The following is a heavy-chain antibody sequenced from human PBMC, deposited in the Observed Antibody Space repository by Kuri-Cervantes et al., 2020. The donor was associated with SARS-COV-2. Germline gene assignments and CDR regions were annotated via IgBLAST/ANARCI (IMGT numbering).Heavy chain of an antibody. D-gene: IGHD3-22*01. CDR3: ASPQDYYYDSSGYYHFDY. CDR1: GGTFSSYA. V-gene: IGHV1-69*10. Sequence: SVKVSCKASGGTFSSYAISWVRQAPGQGLEWMGGIIPILGIANYAQKFQGRVTITADKSTSTAYMELSSLRSEDTAVYYCASPQDYYYDSSGYYHFDYWGQGTLVTVSS. CDR2: IIPILGIA. J-gene: IGHJ4*02.